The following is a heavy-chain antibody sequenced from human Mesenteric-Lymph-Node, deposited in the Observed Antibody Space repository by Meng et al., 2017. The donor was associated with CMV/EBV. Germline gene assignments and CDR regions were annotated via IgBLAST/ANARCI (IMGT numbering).Heavy chain of an antibody. D-gene: IGHD5-24*01. CDR3: AHLDGTTWYYYDY. CDR1: WFSLTTSGVA. V-gene: IGHV2-5*01. J-gene: IGHJ4*02. Sequence: SGPTLVKPTQTLTLTCTFSWFSLTTSGVAVGWIRQPPGKALEWLAHIYWNGDRYYSTSLKSRLTITKDTSRNQVVLTMTNVDPVDTATYYCAHLDGTTWYYYDYWGQGTLVTVSS. CDR2: IYWNGDR.